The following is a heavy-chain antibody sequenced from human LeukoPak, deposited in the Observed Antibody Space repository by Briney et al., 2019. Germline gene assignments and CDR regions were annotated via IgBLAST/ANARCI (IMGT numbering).Heavy chain of an antibody. D-gene: IGHD6-19*01. J-gene: IGHJ6*02. V-gene: IGHV3-43*02. CDR2: ISGDGGDT. CDR1: GFTFDDSA. Sequence: GGSLRLSCAASGFTFDDSAMHWVRQAPGKGLDWVCLISGDGGDTFYADSVKGRFTISRDNSKNSLYLQMNSLRNEDTAFYYCVKDRLPGGIAVAGTDDGMEVWGQGTTVTVSS. CDR3: VKDRLPGGIAVAGTDDGMEV.